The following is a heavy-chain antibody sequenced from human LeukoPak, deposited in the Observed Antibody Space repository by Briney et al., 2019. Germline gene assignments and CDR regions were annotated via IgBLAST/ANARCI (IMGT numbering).Heavy chain of an antibody. CDR2: ISYDGSNK. V-gene: IGHV3-30-3*01. D-gene: IGHD3/OR15-3a*01. J-gene: IGHJ4*02. CDR3: ARWTLALDY. CDR1: GFTFSSYA. Sequence: GGSLRLSCAASGFTFSSYAMHWVRQAPGKGLEWVAVISYDGSNKYYADSVEGRFTISRDNSKNTLYLQMNSLRAEDTAVYYCARWTLALDYWGQGTLVTVSS.